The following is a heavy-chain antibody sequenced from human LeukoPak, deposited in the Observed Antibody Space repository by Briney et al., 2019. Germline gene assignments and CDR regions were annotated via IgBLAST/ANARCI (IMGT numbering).Heavy chain of an antibody. V-gene: IGHV1-18*04. CDR1: GYTFTSYG. Sequence: ASVKVSCKASGYTFTSYGISWVRQAPGQGLEWMGWISTYNGNTNYAQKLQGRVTMTTDTSTSTAYMELRSLRSDDTAVYYCARDQDSSGWPNWFDPWGQGALVTVSS. CDR3: ARDQDSSGWPNWFDP. D-gene: IGHD6-25*01. J-gene: IGHJ5*02. CDR2: ISTYNGNT.